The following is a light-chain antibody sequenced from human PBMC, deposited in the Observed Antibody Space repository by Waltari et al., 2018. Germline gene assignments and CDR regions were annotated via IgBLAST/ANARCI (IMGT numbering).Light chain of an antibody. CDR1: SFPKQD. CDR3: QSADNSGTYWE. CDR2: KDT. V-gene: IGLV3-25*03. J-gene: IGLJ3*02. Sequence: SHELTQPPSASVSPGQPATTSCSSDSFPKQDAYWYQQKPGQAPNLLIYKDTQRPSGIPERFSGFSSGTTVTLTISGVQAEDEADYYCQSADNSGTYWEFGGGTKLTVL.